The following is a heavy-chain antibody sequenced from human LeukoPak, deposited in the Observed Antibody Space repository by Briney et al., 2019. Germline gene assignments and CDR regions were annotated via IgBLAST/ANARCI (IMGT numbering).Heavy chain of an antibody. CDR3: ASERNYYGSGASTSFDH. V-gene: IGHV4-4*02. CDR2: IYHSGST. Sequence: SGTLSLTCAVSGGSISSSNWWSWVRQPPGKGLEWIGEIYHSGSTNYNPSLKSRVTISVDKSKNQFSLKLSSVTAADTAVYYCASERNYYGSGASTSFDHWGQGTLVTVSS. CDR1: GGSISSSNW. J-gene: IGHJ4*02. D-gene: IGHD3-10*01.